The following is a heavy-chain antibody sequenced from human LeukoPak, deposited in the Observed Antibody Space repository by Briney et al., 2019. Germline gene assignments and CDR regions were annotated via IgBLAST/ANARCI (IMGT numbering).Heavy chain of an antibody. CDR2: ISYDGSNK. Sequence: GRSLRLSCAASGFTFSSYGMHWVRQAPGKGLEWVAVISYDGSNKYYADSVKGRFTISRDNSKNTLYLQMNSLRAEDTAVYYCGKEDGDDTDYWGQGTLVTVSS. CDR1: GFTFSSYG. CDR3: GKEDGDDTDY. D-gene: IGHD4-17*01. V-gene: IGHV3-30*18. J-gene: IGHJ4*02.